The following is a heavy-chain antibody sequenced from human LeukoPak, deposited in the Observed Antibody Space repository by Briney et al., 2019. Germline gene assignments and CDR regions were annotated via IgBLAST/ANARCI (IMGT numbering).Heavy chain of an antibody. Sequence: GGSLRLSCAASGFDFSNYGIHWVRQAPGKGLEWVAFIRYDGSNKFYVDSVKGRFTISRDNSKNTLYLQMNNLRAEDTAIYYCSTLYSPAPFDFWGQGTVVTVSS. D-gene: IGHD5-12*01. V-gene: IGHV3-30*02. J-gene: IGHJ3*01. CDR1: GFDFSNYG. CDR3: STLYSPAPFDF. CDR2: IRYDGSNK.